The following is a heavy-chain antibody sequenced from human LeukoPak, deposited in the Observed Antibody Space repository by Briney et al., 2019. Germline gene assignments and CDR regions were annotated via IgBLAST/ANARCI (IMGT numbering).Heavy chain of an antibody. J-gene: IGHJ4*02. D-gene: IGHD3-3*02. CDR3: ARGPHFQD. CDR2: ISAYNGNT. V-gene: IGHV1-18*01. CDR1: GYTFTSYG. Sequence: ASVKVSCKASGYTFTSYGISWVRQAPGQGLEWMGWISAYNGNTNYAQKLQGRVTMTRDTSISTAFMDLYSLRSDDTAFYYCARGPHFQDWGQGTLVTVSS.